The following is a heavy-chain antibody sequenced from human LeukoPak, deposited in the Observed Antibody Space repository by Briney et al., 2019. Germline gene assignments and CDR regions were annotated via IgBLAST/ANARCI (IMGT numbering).Heavy chain of an antibody. CDR1: GDSISSGPYF. D-gene: IGHD2-2*01. CDR2: IHYTGST. Sequence: SETLSLTCTVSGDSISSGPYFWGWIRQPPGKGLEWIGNIHYTGSTYYKSSLRSRFTMSVDTSKNQFSLMLSSVTAADTAMYYCARLDGGQLGHCSSTSCNGAFDIWGQGAMVTVSS. J-gene: IGHJ3*02. V-gene: IGHV4-39*07. CDR3: ARLDGGQLGHCSSTSCNGAFDI.